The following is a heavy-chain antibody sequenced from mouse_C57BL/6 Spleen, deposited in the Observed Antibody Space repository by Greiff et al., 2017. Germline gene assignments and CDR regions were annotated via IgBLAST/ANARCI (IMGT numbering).Heavy chain of an antibody. Sequence: EVQRVESGGGLVKPGGSLKLSCAASGFTFSDYGMHWVRQAPEKGLEWVAYISSGSSTIYYADTVKGRFTISRDNAKNTLFLQMTSLRSEDTAMYYCARKDYDSSYNWYFDVWGTGTTVTVSS. CDR1: GFTFSDYG. J-gene: IGHJ1*03. V-gene: IGHV5-17*01. CDR2: ISSGSSTI. D-gene: IGHD1-1*01. CDR3: ARKDYDSSYNWYFDV.